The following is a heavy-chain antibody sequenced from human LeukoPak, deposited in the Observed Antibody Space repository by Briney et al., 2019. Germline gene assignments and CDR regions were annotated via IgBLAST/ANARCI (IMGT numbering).Heavy chain of an antibody. Sequence: HPLETLSLTCTVSGASFNSNSYYWGWIRQPPGKGLEWIGSVYYSGTTYYNTSLESRVTISLDRSSDQFSLRLTSVTAADTAVYYCARGYDFWSANLYLDVWGKGTTVTVSS. J-gene: IGHJ6*03. V-gene: IGHV4-39*07. D-gene: IGHD3-3*01. CDR2: VYYSGTT. CDR1: GASFNSNSYY. CDR3: ARGYDFWSANLYLDV.